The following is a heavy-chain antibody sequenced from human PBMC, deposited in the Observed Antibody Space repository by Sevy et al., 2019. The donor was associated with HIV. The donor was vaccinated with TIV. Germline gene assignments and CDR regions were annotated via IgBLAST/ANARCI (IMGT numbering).Heavy chain of an antibody. CDR2: ISYDGSNK. CDR3: ARDNRRELQSTAFDY. CDR1: GFTFSSYA. Sequence: GGSLRLSCAASGFTFSSYAMHWVRQAPGKGLEWVAVISYDGSNKYYADSVKGRFTISRDNSKNTLYLQMNSLRAEDTAVYYCARDNRRELQSTAFDYWGQGTLVTVSS. D-gene: IGHD1-26*01. V-gene: IGHV3-30-3*01. J-gene: IGHJ4*02.